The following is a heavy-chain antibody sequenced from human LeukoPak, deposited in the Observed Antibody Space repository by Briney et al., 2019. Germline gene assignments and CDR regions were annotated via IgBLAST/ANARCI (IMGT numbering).Heavy chain of an antibody. CDR3: VSRLVPGLS. V-gene: IGHV3-7*01. CDR2: IKGDGSQK. J-gene: IGHJ4*02. D-gene: IGHD4-11*01. Sequence: GGSLRLSCAASGFTFSSYEMSWVRQAPGKGLEWVANIKGDGSQKYYVDSVKSRFTVSRDNAKNSLYLQMNSLRAEDTAVYYCVSRLVPGLSWGQGTLVIVSS. CDR1: GFTFSSYE.